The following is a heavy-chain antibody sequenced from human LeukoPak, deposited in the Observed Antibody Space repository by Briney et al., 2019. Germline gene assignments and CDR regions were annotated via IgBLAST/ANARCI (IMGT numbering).Heavy chain of an antibody. J-gene: IGHJ5*02. CDR3: ARVPGPNWFDP. Sequence: SETLSLTCTVSGYSISSGYYWVWIRQPPGKGLEWIGSIYHSGSTYYNPSLKSRVTISVDTSKNQFSLKLSSVTAADTAVYYCARVPGPNWFDPWGQGTLVTVSS. V-gene: IGHV4-38-2*02. CDR1: GYSISSGYY. CDR2: IYHSGST.